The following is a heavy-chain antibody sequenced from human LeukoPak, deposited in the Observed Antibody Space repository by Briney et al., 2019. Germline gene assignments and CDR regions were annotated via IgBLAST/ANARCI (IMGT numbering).Heavy chain of an antibody. CDR2: ISSSGSTI. V-gene: IGHV3-48*04. CDR1: GFTFSSNF. CDR3: AREPVDYYYYMDV. J-gene: IGHJ6*03. Sequence: GGSLRLSCAASGFTFSSNFMSWVRQAPGKGLEWVSYISSSGSTIYYADSVKGRFTISRDNAKNSLYLQMNSLRAEDTAVYYCAREPVDYYYYMDVWGKGTTVTISS.